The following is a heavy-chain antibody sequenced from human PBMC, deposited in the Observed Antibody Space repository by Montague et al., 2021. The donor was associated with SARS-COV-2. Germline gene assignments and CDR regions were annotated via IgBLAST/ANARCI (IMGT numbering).Heavy chain of an antibody. CDR2: TYYRSKWYN. CDR1: GDSVSSNSAI. Sequence: CAISGDSVSSNSAIWSWIRQSPSTGLEWLGRTYYRSKWYNDYVVSVKSRISINPDTSKNQFSLQLNSVTPDDTAVYYCARLKYGMDVWGQGTTVTVSS. J-gene: IGHJ6*02. V-gene: IGHV6-1*01. CDR3: ARLKYGMDV.